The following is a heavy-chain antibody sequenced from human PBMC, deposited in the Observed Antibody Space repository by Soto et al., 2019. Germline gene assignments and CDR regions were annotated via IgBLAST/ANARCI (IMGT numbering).Heavy chain of an antibody. D-gene: IGHD4-17*01. V-gene: IGHV3-74*01. CDR1: GFMFDSYW. CDR2: ISGDGNGI. J-gene: IGHJ4*02. Sequence: EVPLVESGGGLVQPGGSLRLSCAASGFMFDSYWVHWVRQGPGKGLVWVSSISGDGNGINYADSVRGRFTLSRDNAKSTLYLQMNSLRVDDTAVYYCARARYGDFLDSWGQGTLVTVSS. CDR3: ARARYGDFLDS.